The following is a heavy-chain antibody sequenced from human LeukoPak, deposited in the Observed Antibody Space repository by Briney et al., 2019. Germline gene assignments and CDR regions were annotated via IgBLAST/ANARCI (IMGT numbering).Heavy chain of an antibody. CDR1: GFTFSSYS. CDR2: ISSSSSII. V-gene: IGHV3-48*02. D-gene: IGHD3-22*01. J-gene: IGHJ4*02. Sequence: GGSLRLSCAASGFTFSSYSMNWVRQAPGKGLEWVSYISSSSSIIYYADSVKGRFTISRDNAQNSLYLQMNSLRDEDTAVYYCVRGATYYYESGGYSYPFDYWGQGTLVTVSS. CDR3: VRGATYYYESGGYSYPFDY.